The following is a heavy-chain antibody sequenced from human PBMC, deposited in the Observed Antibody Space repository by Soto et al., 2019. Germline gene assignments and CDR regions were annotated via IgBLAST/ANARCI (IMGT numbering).Heavy chain of an antibody. CDR1: GGSISSYY. J-gene: IGHJ4*02. D-gene: IGHD3-22*01. CDR3: ARDPKGYYYDSSGYSVGPVNYFDY. V-gene: IGHV4-59*01. Sequence: PSETLSLTCTVSGGSISSYYWSWIRQPPGKGLEWIGYIYYSGSTNYNPSLKSRVTISVDTSKNQFSLKLSSVTAADTAVYYCARDPKGYYYDSSGYSVGPVNYFDYWGQGTLVTVSS. CDR2: IYYSGST.